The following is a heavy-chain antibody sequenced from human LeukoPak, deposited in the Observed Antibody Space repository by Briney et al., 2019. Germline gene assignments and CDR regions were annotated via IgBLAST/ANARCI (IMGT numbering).Heavy chain of an antibody. D-gene: IGHD2-15*01. Sequence: ASVKVSCKASGNTFTSDINWVRQATGQGLEWMGWMNPKSGNTDYAPKFQGRVTMTRDISIRTAYMKLSSLRSEDTAVYYCARGGVSGDCSGGSCYHFDIWGQGTMVIVSS. V-gene: IGHV1-8*01. CDR1: GNTFTSD. CDR2: MNPKSGNT. CDR3: ARGGVSGDCSGGSCYHFDI. J-gene: IGHJ3*02.